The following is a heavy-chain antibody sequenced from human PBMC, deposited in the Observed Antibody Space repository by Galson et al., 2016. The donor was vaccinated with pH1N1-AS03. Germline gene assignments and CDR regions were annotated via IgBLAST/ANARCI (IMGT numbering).Heavy chain of an antibody. D-gene: IGHD2-15*01. CDR1: EFSFSRFA. J-gene: IGHJ4*02. Sequence: CAASEFSFSRFAMAWVRQAPGKGLEWVSSIIGSGENTWYAESAKGRFTISRDNSKNTLYLQLNSLRAEDTALYYCAKGSGYCSDATCYRFDRWGQGTLVTVSS. CDR3: AKGSGYCSDATCYRFDR. CDR2: IIGSGENT. V-gene: IGHV3-23*01.